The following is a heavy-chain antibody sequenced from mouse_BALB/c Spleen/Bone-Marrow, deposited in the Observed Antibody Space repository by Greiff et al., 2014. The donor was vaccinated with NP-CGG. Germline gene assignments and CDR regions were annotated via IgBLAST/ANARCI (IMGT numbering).Heavy chain of an antibody. V-gene: IGHV1-54*01. CDR1: GYAFTYYL. Sequence: VQLQESGAEQVRPGASVKVSCKAAGYAFTYYLIDWIKQRPGQRPGQGLEWIGVINPGTGGTNYNEKFKGRATLTADNSSSTAYMQLSSLTSDDSAVYFCARRPWFAYWGQGLWSLSLQ. J-gene: IGHJ3*01. CDR2: INPGTGGT. CDR3: ARRPWFAY.